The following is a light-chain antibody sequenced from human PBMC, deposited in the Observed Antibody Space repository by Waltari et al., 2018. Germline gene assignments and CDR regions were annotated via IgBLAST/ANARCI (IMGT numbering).Light chain of an antibody. CDR2: SES. CDR1: QTINSF. J-gene: IGKJ1*01. V-gene: IGKV1-39*01. Sequence: DIHLTQSPSSLSASVGDRVTITCRASQTINSFLNWYQQRPGEAPTLLIYSESSRQAGVPSRFNGRGSGTDFTLTISSLQPEDFATYYCQQSFISPWTFGQGTKVDI. CDR3: QQSFISPWT.